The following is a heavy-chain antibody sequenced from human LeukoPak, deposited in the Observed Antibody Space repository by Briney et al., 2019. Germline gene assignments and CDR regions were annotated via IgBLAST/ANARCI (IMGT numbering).Heavy chain of an antibody. CDR1: GFTFSSYW. Sequence: GGSLRLSCAASGFTFSSYWMSWVRQAPGKGLEWVANIKQDGSEKYYVDSVKGRLTISRDNAKNSLYLQMNSLRAEDTAVYYCAKGRGYSGSSNFDYWGQGTLVTVSS. CDR2: IKQDGSEK. J-gene: IGHJ4*02. D-gene: IGHD1-26*01. CDR3: AKGRGYSGSSNFDY. V-gene: IGHV3-7*03.